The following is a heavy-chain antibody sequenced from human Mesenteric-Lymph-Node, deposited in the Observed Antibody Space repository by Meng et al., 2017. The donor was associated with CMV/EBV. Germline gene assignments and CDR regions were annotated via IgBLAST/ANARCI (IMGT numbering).Heavy chain of an antibody. CDR3: ARDRTPIVVVVPYDY. CDR2: INQDGREK. Sequence: GESLKISCAASGFTFSTYDMNWVRQAPGKGLEWVANINQDGREKYCVDSVKGRFTISRDNAKNSLYLQMNTLRAEDTAVYYCARDRTPIVVVVPYDYWGQGTLVTVSS. CDR1: GFTFSTYD. V-gene: IGHV3-7*01. D-gene: IGHD3-22*01. J-gene: IGHJ4*02.